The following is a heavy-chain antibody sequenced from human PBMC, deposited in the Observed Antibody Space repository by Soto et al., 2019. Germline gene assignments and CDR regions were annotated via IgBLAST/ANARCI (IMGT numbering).Heavy chain of an antibody. CDR2: INPSGGST. J-gene: IGHJ4*02. V-gene: IGHV1-46*01. CDR1: GYTFTSYY. CDR3: AWSGRCGGDCPYDY. D-gene: IGHD2-21*02. Sequence: QVQLVQSGAEVKKPGASVKVSCKASGYTFTSYYMHWVRQAPGQGLEWMGIINPSGGSTSYAQKFQGRDTMPRDTSTSTVYLELSGLRSEDTAVYYCAWSGRCGGDCPYDYRGQGPLVTVSS.